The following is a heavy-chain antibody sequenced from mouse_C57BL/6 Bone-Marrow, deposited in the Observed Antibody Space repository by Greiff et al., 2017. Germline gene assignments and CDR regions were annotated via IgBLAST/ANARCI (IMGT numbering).Heavy chain of an antibody. J-gene: IGHJ4*01. CDR3: ARPYGYDDAMDY. Sequence: VQLKQPGAELVKPGASVKLSCKASGYTFTSYWMHWVKQRPGQGLEWIGMIHPNSGSTNYNEKFKSKATLTVDKSSSTAYMQLSSLTSEDSAVYYCARPYGYDDAMDYWGQGTSVTVSS. V-gene: IGHV1-64*01. CDR2: IHPNSGST. CDR1: GYTFTSYW. D-gene: IGHD2-2*01.